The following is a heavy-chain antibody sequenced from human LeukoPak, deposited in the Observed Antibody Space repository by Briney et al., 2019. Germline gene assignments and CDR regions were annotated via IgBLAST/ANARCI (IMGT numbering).Heavy chain of an antibody. D-gene: IGHD2-8*01. Sequence: SGGSLRLSCAASGFTFSGSAMHWVRQASGKGLEWVGRIRSKANSYATAYAASVKGRFTISRDDSKNTAYLQMNSLRAEDTAVYYCARDGVDRMYYYYYMDVWGKGTTVTVSS. J-gene: IGHJ6*03. CDR3: ARDGVDRMYYYYYMDV. CDR2: IRSKANSYAT. V-gene: IGHV3-73*01. CDR1: GFTFSGSA.